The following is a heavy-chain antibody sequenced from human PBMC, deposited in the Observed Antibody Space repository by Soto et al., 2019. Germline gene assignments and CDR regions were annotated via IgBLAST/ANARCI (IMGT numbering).Heavy chain of an antibody. CDR3: ASVKSWAVSP. Sequence: EVQLVESGGGSVQPGGSLGLSCAASGFTFSSYWMSWVRLAPGKGLEWVAHIKQSGSDRYYVDSVRGRFTISRDNAKNSLYLQMNSLRVEDTAMYYCASVKSWAVSPWGQGTLVTVSS. CDR1: GFTFSSYW. V-gene: IGHV3-7*01. D-gene: IGHD3-10*01. J-gene: IGHJ5*02. CDR2: IKQSGSDR.